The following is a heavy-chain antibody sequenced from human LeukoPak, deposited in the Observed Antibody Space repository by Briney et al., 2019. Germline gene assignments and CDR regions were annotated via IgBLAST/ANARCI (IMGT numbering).Heavy chain of an antibody. J-gene: IGHJ4*02. Sequence: GGSLRLSCAAAGFSFSSYWMSWVRQAPGKGLEWVANINHDGGEQYYVDSVKGRFTISRDNAKNSLYLQMNSLRAEDTAVYYCARETQLSHWGQGTLVTVST. CDR2: INHDGGEQ. CDR1: GFSFSSYW. CDR3: ARETQLSH. V-gene: IGHV3-7*01.